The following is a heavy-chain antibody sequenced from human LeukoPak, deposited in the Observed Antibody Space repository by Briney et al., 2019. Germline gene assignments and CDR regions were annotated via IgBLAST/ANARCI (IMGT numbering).Heavy chain of an antibody. J-gene: IGHJ6*02. CDR3: CGSSLAGSDGMDV. V-gene: IGHV1-2*02. CDR2: INPNSGGT. Sequence: ASVKVSCKASGYTFTVYYMHWVRQAPGQGLEWMGWINPNSGGTNYAQKFQGRVTITRDTSISTAYMELSRLRSDDTAVYYCCGSSLAGSDGMDVWGQGATVTVSS. CDR1: GYTFTVYY. D-gene: IGHD6-19*01.